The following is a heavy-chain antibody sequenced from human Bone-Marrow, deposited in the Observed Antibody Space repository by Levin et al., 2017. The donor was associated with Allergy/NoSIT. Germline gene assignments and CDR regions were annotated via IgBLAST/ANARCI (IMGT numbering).Heavy chain of an antibody. Sequence: ESLKISCAVYGGSFSDYYWNWIRQPPEKGLGWVGEINHSGSTDYNPSLKSRVTISVDTSKNQFSLKLSSVTAADTALYFCARGFAYWGRGTQVTVSS. CDR3: ARGFAY. V-gene: IGHV4-34*01. CDR2: INHSGST. CDR1: GGSFSDYY. J-gene: IGHJ4*02.